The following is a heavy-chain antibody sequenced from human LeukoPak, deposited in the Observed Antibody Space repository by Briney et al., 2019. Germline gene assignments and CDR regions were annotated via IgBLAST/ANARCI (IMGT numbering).Heavy chain of an antibody. CDR2: ISGSGGST. D-gene: IGHD3-22*01. J-gene: IGHJ4*02. V-gene: IGHV3-23*01. CDR3: ASNYYDSSGFPDY. CDR1: GFTFSSYA. Sequence: GGSLRLSCAASGFTFSSYAMSWVRQAPGKGLEWVSAISGSGGSTYYADSVKGRFTISRDNSKNTLYLQMNSLRAEDTAVYYCASNYYDSSGFPDYWGQGTLVTVSS.